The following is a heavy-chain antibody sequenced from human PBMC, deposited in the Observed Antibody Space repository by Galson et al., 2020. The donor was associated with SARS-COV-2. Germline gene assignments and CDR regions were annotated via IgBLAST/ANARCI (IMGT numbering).Heavy chain of an antibody. CDR1: GFTFSSYA. D-gene: IGHD3-3*01. V-gene: IGHV3-23*01. J-gene: IGHJ6*02. Sequence: GGSLRLSCAAYGFTFSSYAMSWVRQAPGKGLEWVSAISHSGADTSYADPVKGRFTISRDNSKNTLYLQMNSRRAEDTAVYYCAKEAPRITIFGVASRAKRGMDVWGQGTTVTVSS. CDR3: AKEAPRITIFGVASRAKRGMDV. CDR2: ISHSGADT.